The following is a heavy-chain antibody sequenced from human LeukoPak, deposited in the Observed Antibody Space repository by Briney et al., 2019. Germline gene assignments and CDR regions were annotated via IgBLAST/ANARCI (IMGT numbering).Heavy chain of an antibody. CDR1: GFTFHTYW. V-gene: IGHV3-7*01. Sequence: GGSLRLSCTASGFTFHTYWMSWVRQAPGKGLEWVANIKEDGSEKYCVDSVKGRFTISRDNAKTSLYLQMNSPRAEDTAVYYCARDARPPYYYYYYMDVWGKGTTVTVSS. CDR2: IKEDGSEK. CDR3: ARDARPPYYYYYYMDV. J-gene: IGHJ6*03.